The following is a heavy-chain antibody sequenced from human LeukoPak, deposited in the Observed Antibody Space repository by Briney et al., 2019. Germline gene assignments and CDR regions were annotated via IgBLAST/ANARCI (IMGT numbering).Heavy chain of an antibody. CDR2: INPNSGGT. V-gene: IGHV1-2*02. CDR1: GYTFTGYH. D-gene: IGHD4-23*01. Sequence: PMASVKVSCKASGYTFTGYHMHWVRQAPGQGLEWMGWINPNSGGTNYAQKFQGRVTMTRDTSISTAYMELSRLRSDDTAVYYCARVQWSYDALDIWGQGTMVTVSS. CDR3: ARVQWSYDALDI. J-gene: IGHJ3*02.